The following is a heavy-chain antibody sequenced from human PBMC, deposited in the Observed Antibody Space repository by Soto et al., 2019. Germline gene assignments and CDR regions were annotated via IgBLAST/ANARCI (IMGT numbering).Heavy chain of an antibody. J-gene: IGHJ3*02. Sequence: PSLKAACKASAYTVSVYYLDGVRPFPGQGLEWMGWINPNSGGTNYAQKFQGWVTMTRDTSISTAYMELSRLRSDDTAVYYCARVRAYSTGRYTHGAFDTWGQGITVTASS. D-gene: IGHD6-19*01. CDR3: ARVRAYSTGRYTHGAFDT. CDR2: INPNSGGT. V-gene: IGHV1-2*04. CDR1: AYTVSVYY.